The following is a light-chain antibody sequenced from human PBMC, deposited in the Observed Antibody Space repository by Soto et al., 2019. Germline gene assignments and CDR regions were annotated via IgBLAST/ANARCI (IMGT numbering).Light chain of an antibody. CDR3: QQYFNYTS. CDR1: QNILSW. Sequence: DIEMTQSPSTLSASVGDRVTITCRASQNILSWLAWYQQRPGKVPQLLIYKASTLESGVPSRFSGSGSGTEFTLTITNLQPGDFATYYWQQYFNYTSFGQVTEV. J-gene: IGKJ1*01. CDR2: KAS. V-gene: IGKV1-5*03.